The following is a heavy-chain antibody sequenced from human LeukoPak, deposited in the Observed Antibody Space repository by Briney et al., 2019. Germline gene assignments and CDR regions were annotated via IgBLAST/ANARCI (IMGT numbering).Heavy chain of an antibody. V-gene: IGHV4-39*07. CDR3: ARWVDCSGTSCYEYYFDY. Sequence: SETLSLTCTVSGGSISSSSYYWGWIRQPPGKGLEWIGSIYYSGSTYYNPSLKSRVTISVDTSKNQFSLKLSSVTAADTAVYYCARWVDCSGTSCYEYYFDYWGQGTLVTVSS. J-gene: IGHJ4*02. CDR1: GGSISSSSYY. CDR2: IYYSGST. D-gene: IGHD2-2*01.